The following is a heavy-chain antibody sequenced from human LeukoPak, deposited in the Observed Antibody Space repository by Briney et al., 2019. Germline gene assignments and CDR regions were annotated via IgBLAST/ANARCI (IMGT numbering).Heavy chain of an antibody. J-gene: IGHJ4*02. Sequence: GGSLRLSCAASGFTFSNYEMNWVRQAPGKGLEWVSYISSSGSTIYYADSVKGRFTISRDNAKNSLYLQMNSLRAEDTAVYYCARGKGYYDSSGFDYWGQGTLVTVSS. D-gene: IGHD3-22*01. CDR1: GFTFSNYE. CDR3: ARGKGYYDSSGFDY. CDR2: ISSSGSTI. V-gene: IGHV3-48*03.